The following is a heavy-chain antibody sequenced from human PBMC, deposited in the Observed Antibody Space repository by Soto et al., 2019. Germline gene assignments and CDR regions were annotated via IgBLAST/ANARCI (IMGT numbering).Heavy chain of an antibody. D-gene: IGHD5-18*01. J-gene: IGHJ6*02. CDR2: IYYSGST. V-gene: IGHV4-61*01. Sequence: PSETLSLTCTVSGGSVSSGSYYWSWIRQPPGKGLEWIGYIYYSGSTNYNPSLKSRVTISVDTSKNQFSLKLSSVTAADTAVYYCARDSTYSYGHGMDVWGHVTTVTGSS. CDR1: GGSVSSGSYY. CDR3: ARDSTYSYGHGMDV.